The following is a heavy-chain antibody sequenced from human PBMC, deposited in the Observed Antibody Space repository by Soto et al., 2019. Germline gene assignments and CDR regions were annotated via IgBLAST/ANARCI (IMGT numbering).Heavy chain of an antibody. CDR3: ARDLPRDLVRGSFDI. V-gene: IGHV1-46*01. D-gene: IGHD3-10*02. Sequence: QAQLVQSGAEVKKPGASANISCKASGYTFTRYNIHWVRQAPGQGLEWMGIIDTRGGSADYTQRCQGRVTMTRATSTGTVYMELSSLGSEDTAVYYCARDLPRDLVRGSFDIWGQGTLVTVSS. J-gene: IGHJ3*02. CDR2: IDTRGGSA. CDR1: GYTFTRYN.